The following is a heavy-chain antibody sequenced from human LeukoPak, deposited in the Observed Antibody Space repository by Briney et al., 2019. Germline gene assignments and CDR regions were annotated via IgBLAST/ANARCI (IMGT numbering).Heavy chain of an antibody. Sequence: SETLSLTCTVSGGSISSYYWSWIRQPPGKGLEWVGYIYYSGSTNYNPSLKSRVTISVDTSKNQFSLKLSSVTAADTAVYYCARDSTVADDAFDIWGQGTMVTVSS. V-gene: IGHV4-59*01. CDR3: ARDSTVADDAFDI. CDR2: IYYSGST. CDR1: GGSISSYY. D-gene: IGHD4-17*01. J-gene: IGHJ3*02.